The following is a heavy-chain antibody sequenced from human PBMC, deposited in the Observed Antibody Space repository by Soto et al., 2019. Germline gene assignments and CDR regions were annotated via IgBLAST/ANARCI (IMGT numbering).Heavy chain of an antibody. V-gene: IGHV1-69*13. Sequence: ASVKVSCKASGGTFSSYAISWVRQAPGQGLEWMGGIIPIFGTTNYAQKFQGRVTMTADESTSTAYMELSRLRSDDTAVYYCARVGYCSGGSCYPDAFDIWGQGTMVTVSS. J-gene: IGHJ3*02. D-gene: IGHD2-15*01. CDR1: GGTFSSYA. CDR2: IIPIFGTT. CDR3: ARVGYCSGGSCYPDAFDI.